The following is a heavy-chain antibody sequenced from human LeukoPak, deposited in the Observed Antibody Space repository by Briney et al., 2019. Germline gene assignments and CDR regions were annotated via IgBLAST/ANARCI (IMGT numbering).Heavy chain of an antibody. CDR3: AKVPAAAGTSYFDY. CDR1: GFTFSSYA. D-gene: IGHD6-13*01. CDR2: ISGSGGST. J-gene: IGHJ4*02. Sequence: GGSLRLSCAASGFTFSSYAMSWVRQAPGKGLEWVSAISGSGGSTYYADSVKGWFTISRDNSKNTLYLQVNSLRAEDTAVYYCAKVPAAAGTSYFDYWGQGTLVTVSS. V-gene: IGHV3-23*01.